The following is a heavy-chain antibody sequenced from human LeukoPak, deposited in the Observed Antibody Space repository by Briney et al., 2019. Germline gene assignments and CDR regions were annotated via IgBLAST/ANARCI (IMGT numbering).Heavy chain of an antibody. V-gene: IGHV3-30-3*01. CDR1: GFTFSSYA. D-gene: IGHD4-17*01. Sequence: GGSLRLTCAAAGFTFSSYAMHCVGQAPAKGLEGVAVISYDGSNKYYADSVKGRFTISRDNSKNTLYLQMNSLRAEDTAVYYCARDLYGDYVIGYFDYWGQGTLVTVSS. J-gene: IGHJ4*02. CDR2: ISYDGSNK. CDR3: ARDLYGDYVIGYFDY.